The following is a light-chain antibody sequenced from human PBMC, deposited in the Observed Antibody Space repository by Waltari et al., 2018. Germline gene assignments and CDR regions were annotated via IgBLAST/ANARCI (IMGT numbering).Light chain of an antibody. CDR1: HSISGY. CDR2: AAY. V-gene: IGKV1-39*01. Sequence: SEMTDSPSPRCASVGDGVTLTCRESHSISGYLNWYQQKSGKAPKLLIYAAYTLLSWVPSRFRGSGSGTVFTLTITSLQPEDFSTYYCQQSYSPLYTFGQGTKLEIE. CDR3: QQSYSPLYT. J-gene: IGKJ2*01.